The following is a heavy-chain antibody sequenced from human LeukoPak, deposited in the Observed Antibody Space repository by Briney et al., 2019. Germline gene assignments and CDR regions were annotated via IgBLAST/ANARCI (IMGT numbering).Heavy chain of an antibody. CDR3: ARGSEQWRD. V-gene: IGHV4-59*01. CDR2: IHSNGGA. J-gene: IGHJ4*02. CDR1: GGSISNYY. D-gene: IGHD6-19*01. Sequence: SETLSLTCTVSGGSISNYYWSWIRQPPGKGLEWIGFIHSNGGANYNASLNSRATISRDTSRSQVSLKLTSVTAADTAVYYCARGSEQWRDWGQGTLVTVSS.